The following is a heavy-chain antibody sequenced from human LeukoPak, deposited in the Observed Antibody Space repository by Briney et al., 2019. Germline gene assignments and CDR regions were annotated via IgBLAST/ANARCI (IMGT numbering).Heavy chain of an antibody. CDR3: ARVGSSGKFYYYGMDV. CDR1: GFIYKSHD. J-gene: IGHJ6*02. V-gene: IGHV3-30*04. Sequence: GEPLTLSCALSGFIYKSHDIHWVRQAPGKGLEWVAVISYDGSNKYYADSVKGRFTISRDNSKNTLYLQMDSLTAEDTAVYYCARVGSSGKFYYYGMDVWGQGTTVTVSS. D-gene: IGHD3-10*01. CDR2: ISYDGSNK.